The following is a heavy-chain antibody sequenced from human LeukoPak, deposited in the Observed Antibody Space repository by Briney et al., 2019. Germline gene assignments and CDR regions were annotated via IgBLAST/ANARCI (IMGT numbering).Heavy chain of an antibody. CDR3: VKEVPGTTIYD. V-gene: IGHV3-66*01. CDR2: IFRGDGT. J-gene: IGHJ4*02. CDR1: GFIVSTNY. D-gene: IGHD4-11*01. Sequence: PGGSLRLSCVASGFIVSTNYMSWVRQAPGKGLEWVAVIFRGDGTYHADSVKGRFTISRDTSKNTVYLQMNSLTAADTDVYYCVKEVPGTTIYDWGQGILVTVSS.